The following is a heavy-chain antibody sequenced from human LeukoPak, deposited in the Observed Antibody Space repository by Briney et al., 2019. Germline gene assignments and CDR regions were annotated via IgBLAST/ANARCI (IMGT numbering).Heavy chain of an antibody. V-gene: IGHV4-39*07. CDR3: ARGSNIGLRGYDYRKSYYYYMDV. Sequence: SETLSLTCTVSGGSISISNYYWGWIRQPPGKGLEWIGSMSYSGRTYYNPSLKTRVTVSLDTSKDQFSLNLISVTAADTAVYYCARGSNIGLRGYDYRKSYYYYMDVWGKGTTVTVSS. CDR1: GGSISISNYY. D-gene: IGHD5-12*01. J-gene: IGHJ6*03. CDR2: MSYSGRT.